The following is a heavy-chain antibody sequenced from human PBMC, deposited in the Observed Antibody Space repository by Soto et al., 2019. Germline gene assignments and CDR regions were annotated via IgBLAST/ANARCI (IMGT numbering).Heavy chain of an antibody. J-gene: IGHJ3*02. Sequence: PGGSLRLSCAASGFTFGSYTMNWVRQAPGRGLEWVSSISSSSFTLYYADSVKGRFSISRDNAKNSLYLQMDSLRDEDTAVYYCARGDYYDTSGPFSDAFDIWGQGTMVTVSS. V-gene: IGHV3-48*02. CDR1: GFTFGSYT. CDR3: ARGDYYDTSGPFSDAFDI. D-gene: IGHD3-22*01. CDR2: ISSSSFTL.